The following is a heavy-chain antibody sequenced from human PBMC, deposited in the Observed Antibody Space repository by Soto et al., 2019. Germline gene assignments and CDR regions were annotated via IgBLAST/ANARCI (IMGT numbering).Heavy chain of an antibody. V-gene: IGHV3-30*18. Sequence: QVQLVESGGGVVQPGRSLRLSCAASGFTFSSYGMHWVRQAPGKGLEWVAVISYDGSNKYYADSVKGRFTISRDNSKNTLYLQMNSLRAEDTAVYYCAKDRGYDFWSGYYTGVYGMDVWGQGTTVTVSS. CDR3: AKDRGYDFWSGYYTGVYGMDV. CDR2: ISYDGSNK. CDR1: GFTFSSYG. D-gene: IGHD3-3*01. J-gene: IGHJ6*02.